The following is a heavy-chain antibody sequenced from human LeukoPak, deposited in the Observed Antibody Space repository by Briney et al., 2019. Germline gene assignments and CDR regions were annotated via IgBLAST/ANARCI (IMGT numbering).Heavy chain of an antibody. V-gene: IGHV3-53*01. D-gene: IGHD1-1*01. CDR3: ARGGAHYWNPRY. CDR1: GFTVSNNY. J-gene: IGHJ4*02. CDR2: IYSGDNT. Sequence: PGGSLRLSCAASGFTVSNNYMSWVRQAPGKGLEWVSVIYSGDNTYYVESVEGRFTISRDDSKNTIYLQMNSLRAEDTAVYYCARGGAHYWNPRYWGQGTLVTVSS.